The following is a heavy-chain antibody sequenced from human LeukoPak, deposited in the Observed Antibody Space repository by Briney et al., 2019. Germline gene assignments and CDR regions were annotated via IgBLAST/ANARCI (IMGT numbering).Heavy chain of an antibody. V-gene: IGHV1-46*03. CDR2: INPSGGST. CDR3: ARTYCSSTSCSSFDY. J-gene: IGHJ4*02. D-gene: IGHD2-2*01. Sequence: ASVKVSCKEFGYTFTSYYMHWVRQAPGQGLEWMGIINPSGGSTSYAQKFQGRVTMTRDTSTSTVYMELSSLRSEDTAVYYCARTYCSSTSCSSFDYWGQGTLVTVSP. CDR1: GYTFTSYY.